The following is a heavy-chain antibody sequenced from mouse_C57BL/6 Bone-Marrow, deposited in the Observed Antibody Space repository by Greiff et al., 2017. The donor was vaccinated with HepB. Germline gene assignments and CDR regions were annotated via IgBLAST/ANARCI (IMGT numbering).Heavy chain of an antibody. J-gene: IGHJ2*01. D-gene: IGHD1-1*01. CDR3: AEGVPYSYGSRFDY. V-gene: IGHV1-9*01. Sequence: QVQLKESGAELMKPGASVKLSCKVTGYTFTGYGIEWVKQRPGHGLEWIGEILPGSGSTNYNDKFKGQDTFTADTSSNTTYMQLISLTTEDSDIYYCAEGVPYSYGSRFDYWGQGTTLTVSS. CDR2: ILPGSGST. CDR1: GYTFTGYG.